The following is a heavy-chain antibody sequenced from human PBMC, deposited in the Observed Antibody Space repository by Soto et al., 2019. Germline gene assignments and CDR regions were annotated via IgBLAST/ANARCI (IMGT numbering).Heavy chain of an antibody. J-gene: IGHJ6*02. CDR3: AREMRDYSYYYGMDV. Sequence: SETLSLTCTVSGGSISGGGYYWSWIRQHPGKGLEWIGYIYYSGSTYYNPSLKSRVTISVDTSKNQFSLKLSSVTAADTAVYYCAREMRDYSYYYGMDVWGQGTTVTVSS. CDR1: GGSISGGGYY. V-gene: IGHV4-31*03. CDR2: IYYSGST.